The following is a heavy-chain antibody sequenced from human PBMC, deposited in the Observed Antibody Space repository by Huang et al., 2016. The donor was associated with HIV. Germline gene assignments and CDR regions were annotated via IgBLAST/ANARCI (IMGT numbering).Heavy chain of an antibody. Sequence: QVQLQESGPGLVKPSETLSLTCTVSGGSISTGNYDWSWIRQPAGKGLEWVGHLSTGGSANCNPSLKSRVTISLDTSKTQFSLKLSSVTAADSAVYYCARVESGYYDAFDIWGPGTTVTVSS. V-gene: IGHV4-61*09. CDR1: GGSISTGNYD. D-gene: IGHD3-3*01. CDR3: ARVESGYYDAFDI. CDR2: LSTGGSA. J-gene: IGHJ3*02.